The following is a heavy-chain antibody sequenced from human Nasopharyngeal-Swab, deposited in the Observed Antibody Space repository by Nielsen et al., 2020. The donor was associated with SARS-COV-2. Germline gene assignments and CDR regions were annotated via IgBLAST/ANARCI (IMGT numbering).Heavy chain of an antibody. D-gene: IGHD6-19*01. CDR2: ISSSGSTI. J-gene: IGHJ4*02. V-gene: IGHV3-48*03. Sequence: GGSLRLSCAASGFTFSSYEMNWVRQAPGKGLEWVSYISSSGSTIYYADSVKGRFTISRDNAKNSLYLQMNSLSAEDTAVYYCARSIAVAADYWGQGTLVTVSS. CDR1: GFTFSSYE. CDR3: ARSIAVAADY.